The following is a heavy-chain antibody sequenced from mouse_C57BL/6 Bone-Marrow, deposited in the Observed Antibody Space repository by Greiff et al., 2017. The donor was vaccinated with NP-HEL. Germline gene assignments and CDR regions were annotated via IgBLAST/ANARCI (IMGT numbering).Heavy chain of an antibody. V-gene: IGHV1-26*01. CDR2: INPNNGGT. CDR3: AYYYYGSSSYAMDY. D-gene: IGHD1-1*01. CDR1: GYTFTDYY. Sequence: VQLQQSGPELVKPGASVKISCKASGYTFTDYYMNWVKQSHGKSLEWIGDINPNNGGTSYNQKFKGKATLTVDKSSSTAYMELRSLTSEDSAVYYCAYYYYGSSSYAMDYWGQGTSVTVSS. J-gene: IGHJ4*01.